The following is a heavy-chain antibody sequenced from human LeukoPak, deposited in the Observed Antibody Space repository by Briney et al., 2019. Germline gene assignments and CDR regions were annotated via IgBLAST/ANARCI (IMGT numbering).Heavy chain of an antibody. J-gene: IGHJ4*02. CDR3: ARFPRY. Sequence: SETLSLTCAVYGGSFSGYYWSWIRQPPGKGLEWIGEIYHSGSTNYNPSLKSRVTISVDTSKNQFSLKLSSVTAADTAVYYCARFPRYWGQGILVTVSS. CDR1: GGSFSGYY. V-gene: IGHV4-34*01. CDR2: IYHSGST.